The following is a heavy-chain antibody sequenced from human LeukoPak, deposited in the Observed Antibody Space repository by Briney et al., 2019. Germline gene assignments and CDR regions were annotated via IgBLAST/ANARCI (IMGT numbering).Heavy chain of an antibody. D-gene: IGHD3-22*01. J-gene: IGHJ4*02. CDR2: ISAYNGNT. CDR3: ARGRGYYDSRIPFDY. V-gene: IGHV1-18*01. CDR1: GYTFTSYG. Sequence: ASVKVSCKASGYTFTSYGISWVRQAPGQGLEWMGWISAYNGNTNYAQKLQGRVTMTTDTSTSTAYMKLRSLRSDDTAVYYCARGRGYYDSRIPFDYWGQGTLVTVSS.